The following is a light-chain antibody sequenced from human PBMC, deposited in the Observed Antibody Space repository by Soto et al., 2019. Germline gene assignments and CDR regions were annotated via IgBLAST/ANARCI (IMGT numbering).Light chain of an antibody. CDR3: QSYDRSLSGDV. CDR2: SNN. J-gene: IGLJ1*01. CDR1: SSNIGAAYD. V-gene: IGLV1-40*01. Sequence: QSVLTQPPSVSGAPGQRVTISCTGSSSNIGAAYDVHWYQHVAGAAPKLLIFSNNNRPSGIPDRFSGSRSGTSASLAITGLQAEDEADYYCQSYDRSLSGDVFGTGTKVTVL.